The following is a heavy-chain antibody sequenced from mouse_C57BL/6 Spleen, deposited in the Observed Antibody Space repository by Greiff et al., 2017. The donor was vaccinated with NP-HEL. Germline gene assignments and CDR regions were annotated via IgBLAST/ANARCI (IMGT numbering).Heavy chain of an antibody. J-gene: IGHJ2*01. CDR2: ISNGGGST. D-gene: IGHD4-1*01. CDR3: ARRGVGLDY. CDR1: GFTFSDYY. Sequence: EVQVVESGGGLVQPGGSLKLSCAASGFTFSDYYMYWVRQTPEKRLEWVAYISNGGGSTYYPDTVKGRFTISRDNAKNTLYLQMSRLKSEDTAMYYCARRGVGLDYWGQGTTLTVSS. V-gene: IGHV5-12*01.